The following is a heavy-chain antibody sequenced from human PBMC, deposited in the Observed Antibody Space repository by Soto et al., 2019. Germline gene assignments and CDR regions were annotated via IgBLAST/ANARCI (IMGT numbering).Heavy chain of an antibody. V-gene: IGHV1-18*01. CDR1: GYAFTTSG. D-gene: IGHD1-1*01. Sequence: QVHLVQSGAEVKKPGASVKVSCKGSGYAFTTSGITWVRQAPGQGLEWMGWISAHNGNTNYAQKLQGRVTVTRDTSTSTAYMELSSLRSDDTAVYDWARGRYGDYWGQGALVTVSS. J-gene: IGHJ4*02. CDR2: ISAHNGNT. CDR3: ARGRYGDY.